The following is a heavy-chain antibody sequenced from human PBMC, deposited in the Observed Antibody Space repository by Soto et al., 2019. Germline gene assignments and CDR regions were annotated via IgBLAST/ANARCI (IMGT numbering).Heavy chain of an antibody. CDR2: IYPGDSDT. V-gene: IGHV5-51*01. CDR1: GYSFTSYW. D-gene: IGHD1-1*01. J-gene: IGHJ4*02. CDR3: ATVELEAGSTFDY. Sequence: PGESLKISCKGSGYSFTSYWIGWVRQMPGKGLEWMGIIYPGDSDTRYSPSFQGQVTISADKSISTAYLQWSSLKASDTAMYYCATVELEAGSTFDYWGQGTLVTVSS.